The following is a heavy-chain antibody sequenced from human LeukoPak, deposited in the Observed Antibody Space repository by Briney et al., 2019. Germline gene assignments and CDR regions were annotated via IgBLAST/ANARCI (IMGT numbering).Heavy chain of an antibody. Sequence: GGSLRLSCAASGFTFSSYSMNWVRQAPGKGLEWVSSISSSSSYIYYADSVKGRFTISRDNAKNSLYLQMNSLRAEDAAVYYCARKRDILTGYNDYWGQGTLVTVSS. CDR3: ARKRDILTGYNDY. CDR1: GFTFSSYS. V-gene: IGHV3-21*01. J-gene: IGHJ4*02. D-gene: IGHD3-9*01. CDR2: ISSSSSYI.